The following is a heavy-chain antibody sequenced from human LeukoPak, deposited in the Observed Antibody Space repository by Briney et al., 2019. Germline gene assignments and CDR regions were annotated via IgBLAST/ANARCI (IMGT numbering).Heavy chain of an antibody. CDR3: ARQIDY. Sequence: SETLSLTCTVAGGSISSYYWSWIRQPPGKGLEWIGYIYYSGSTNYNPSLKSRVTISVDTSKNQFSLKLSSVTAADTTAYYCARQIDYWRQGTLVTVSS. V-gene: IGHV4-59*08. CDR1: GGSISSYY. CDR2: IYYSGST. J-gene: IGHJ4*02.